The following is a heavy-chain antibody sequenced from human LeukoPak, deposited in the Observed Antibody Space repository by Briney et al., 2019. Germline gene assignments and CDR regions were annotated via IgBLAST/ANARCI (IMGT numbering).Heavy chain of an antibody. D-gene: IGHD2-21*01. Sequence: SQTLSLTCTVSSGSISSGDYYWSWIRQPPGKGLEWIGYIYYSGSTYYNPPLKSRVTISVDTSKNQFSLNLRSVTAADTAVYYCARVGKYCGGDCYSVKYWGQGTLVTVSS. CDR3: ARVGKYCGGDCYSVKY. V-gene: IGHV4-30-4*08. CDR1: SGSISSGDYY. CDR2: IYYSGST. J-gene: IGHJ4*02.